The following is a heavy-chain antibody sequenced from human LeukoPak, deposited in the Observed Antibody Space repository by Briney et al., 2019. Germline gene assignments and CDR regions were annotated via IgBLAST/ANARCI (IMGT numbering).Heavy chain of an antibody. D-gene: IGHD3-22*01. CDR1: GFTVSSNY. Sequence: GGSLRLSCAASGFTVSSNYMSWVRQAPGKGLEWVSSISSSSSYIYYADSVKGRFTISRDNAKNSLYLQMNSLRAEDTAVYYCARGFYDYYDSSERGIDYWGQGTLVTVSS. V-gene: IGHV3-21*01. CDR3: ARGFYDYYDSSERGIDY. CDR2: ISSSSSYI. J-gene: IGHJ4*02.